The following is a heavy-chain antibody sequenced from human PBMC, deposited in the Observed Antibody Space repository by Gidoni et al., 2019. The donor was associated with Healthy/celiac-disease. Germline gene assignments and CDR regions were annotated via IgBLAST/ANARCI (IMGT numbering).Heavy chain of an antibody. V-gene: IGHV3-15*01. CDR1: GFTFSNAW. CDR3: YWYYDFWSGYYPVRKAFDI. Sequence: EVQLVESGGGLVKPGGSLRLSCAASGFTFSNAWMSWVRQAPGKGLEWVGRIKSKTDGGTTDYAAPVKGRFTISRDDSKNTLYLQMNSLKTEDTAVYYCYWYYDFWSGYYPVRKAFDIWGQGTMVTVSS. D-gene: IGHD3-3*01. CDR2: IKSKTDGGTT. J-gene: IGHJ3*02.